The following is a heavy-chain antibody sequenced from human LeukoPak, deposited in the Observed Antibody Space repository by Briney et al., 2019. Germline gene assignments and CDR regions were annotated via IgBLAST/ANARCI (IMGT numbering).Heavy chain of an antibody. Sequence: SETLSLTCTVSGGSISSYYWSWIRQPPGKGLEWIGYIYYSGSTNYNPSLKSRVTISVDTSKNQFSLKLSSVTAADTAVYYCARVLLVVVPAAMRRGALQGFDPWGQGTLVTVSS. CDR2: IYYSGST. V-gene: IGHV4-59*01. CDR3: ARVLLVVVPAAMRRGALQGFDP. J-gene: IGHJ5*02. D-gene: IGHD2-2*01. CDR1: GGSISSYY.